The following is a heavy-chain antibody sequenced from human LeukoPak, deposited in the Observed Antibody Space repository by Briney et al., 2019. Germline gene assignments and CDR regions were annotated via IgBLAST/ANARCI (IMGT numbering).Heavy chain of an antibody. J-gene: IGHJ3*02. V-gene: IGHV3-21*01. CDR2: ISSSSSYI. Sequence: GGSLRLSCAASGFTFSSYGMHWVRQAPGKGLEWVSSISSSSSYIYYADSVKGRFTISRDNAKNSLYLQMNSLRAEDTAVYYCARDSYYYDSSGYTWDDAFDIWGQGTMVTVSS. D-gene: IGHD3-22*01. CDR1: GFTFSSYG. CDR3: ARDSYYYDSSGYTWDDAFDI.